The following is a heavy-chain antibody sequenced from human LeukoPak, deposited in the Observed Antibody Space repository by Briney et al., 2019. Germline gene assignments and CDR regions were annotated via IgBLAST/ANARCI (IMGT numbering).Heavy chain of an antibody. Sequence: ASVKVSCKASGYTFTSYYMHWVRQAPGQGLEWMGVINPSGGGTSYAQKFQGRVTMTRDTSTSTVYMELSSLRFEDTAVYYCARERATKSAFDIWGQGTMVTVSS. J-gene: IGHJ3*02. CDR1: GYTFTSYY. CDR3: ARERATKSAFDI. D-gene: IGHD5-24*01. V-gene: IGHV1-46*01. CDR2: INPSGGGT.